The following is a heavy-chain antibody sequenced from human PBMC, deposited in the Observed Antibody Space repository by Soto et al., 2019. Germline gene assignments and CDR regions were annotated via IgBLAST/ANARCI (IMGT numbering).Heavy chain of an antibody. J-gene: IGHJ4*02. V-gene: IGHV3-30*18. D-gene: IGHD3-10*01. CDR3: AKDPMVRGVIMGPFDY. CDR2: ISYDGSNK. CDR1: GFTFSSYG. Sequence: GGSLRLSCAASGFTFSSYGMHWVRQAPGKGLEWVAVISYDGSNKYYADSVKGRFTISRDNSKNTLYLQMNSLRAEDTAVYYCAKDPMVRGVIMGPFDYWGQGTLVTVSS.